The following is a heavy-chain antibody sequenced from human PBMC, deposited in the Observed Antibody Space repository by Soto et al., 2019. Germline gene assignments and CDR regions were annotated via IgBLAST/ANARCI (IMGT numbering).Heavy chain of an antibody. Sequence: GASVKVSCKASGYTFTGYYMHWVRQAPGQGLEWMGWINPNSGGTNYAQKFQGRVTMTRDTSISTAYMELSRLRSDDTAVYYCARDGASGYYDSSGYYFRYYYYCMDVWGQGTTVTVSS. CDR2: INPNSGGT. CDR1: GYTFTGYY. CDR3: ARDGASGYYDSSGYYFRYYYYCMDV. V-gene: IGHV1-2*02. J-gene: IGHJ6*02. D-gene: IGHD3-22*01.